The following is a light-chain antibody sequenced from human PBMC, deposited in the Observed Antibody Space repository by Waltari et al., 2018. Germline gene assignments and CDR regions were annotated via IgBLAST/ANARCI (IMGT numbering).Light chain of an antibody. CDR1: QSILTN. CDR2: AAS. V-gene: IGKV3-15*01. Sequence: EIVMTQSPAILSVSPGDRATLSCRANQSILTNLAWYQQKPAQAPRLLMYAASNRPTGLPDRFSGSGSGTYFTFTSSSLHPEDFALYYCQQYNNWPYTVGQGTKLEIK. J-gene: IGKJ2*01. CDR3: QQYNNWPYT.